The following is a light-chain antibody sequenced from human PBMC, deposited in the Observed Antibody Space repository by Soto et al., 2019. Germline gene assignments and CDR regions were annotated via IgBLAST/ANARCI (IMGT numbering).Light chain of an antibody. J-gene: IGKJ3*01. CDR2: GAS. V-gene: IGKV1-12*02. Sequence: DIQMTQSPSSVSASIGDRVTITCRASQIIGTWLAWYQPKPGQAPTLLIYGASTLQSGVPSRFSGSGSGTDFTLTITNLQAEDSAIYYCQQANSFPFTFGPGTKVDIK. CDR1: QIIGTW. CDR3: QQANSFPFT.